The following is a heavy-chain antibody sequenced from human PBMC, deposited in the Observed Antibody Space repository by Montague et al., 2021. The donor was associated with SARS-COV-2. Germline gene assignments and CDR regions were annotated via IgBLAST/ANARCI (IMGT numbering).Heavy chain of an antibody. V-gene: IGHV3-74*03. CDR2: INSDGRST. Sequence: SLRLSCAASGFTFSSYWMHWVRQGPGKGLVWVSRINSDGRSTKYXDSVKGRVTISRDNAKNTLYLQMNSLRAEDTAVYYCARDLWNDGMDYWGQGTLVTASS. CDR1: GFTFSSYW. CDR3: ARDLWNDGMDY. D-gene: IGHD1-1*01. J-gene: IGHJ4*02.